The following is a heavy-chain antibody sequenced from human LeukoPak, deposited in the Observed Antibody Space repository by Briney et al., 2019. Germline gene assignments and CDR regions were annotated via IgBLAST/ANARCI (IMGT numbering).Heavy chain of an antibody. V-gene: IGHV3-30*18. D-gene: IGHD3-16*01. Sequence: GGSLRLSCAASGFTFSIYEMNWVRQAPGKGLEWVAVISSDGSNKYYADSVKGRFTISRDISKNTLYLQMNSLRAEDTALYYCAKDKFGGGIKTGTFDYWGQGTLVTVSS. CDR1: GFTFSIYE. J-gene: IGHJ4*02. CDR3: AKDKFGGGIKTGTFDY. CDR2: ISSDGSNK.